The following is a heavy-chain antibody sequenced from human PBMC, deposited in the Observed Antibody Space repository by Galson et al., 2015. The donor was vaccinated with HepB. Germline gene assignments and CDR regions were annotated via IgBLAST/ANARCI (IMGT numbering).Heavy chain of an antibody. J-gene: IGHJ4*02. CDR3: ARDGVNGVYYDSSGYIDY. Sequence: SLRLSCAASGFIFSNYAMHWVRQAPGNGLEWVAIISYDESDKYVDSVKGRFTISRDNSKNTLYLQMNSLRAEDTAVYYCARDGVNGVYYDSSGYIDYWGQGTLVTVSS. CDR2: ISYDESDK. V-gene: IGHV3-30-3*01. CDR1: GFIFSNYA. D-gene: IGHD3-22*01.